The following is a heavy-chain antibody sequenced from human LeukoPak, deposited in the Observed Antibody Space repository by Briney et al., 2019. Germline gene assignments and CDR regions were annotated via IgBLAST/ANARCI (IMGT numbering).Heavy chain of an antibody. CDR1: AGSINSGDYY. Sequence: SETLSLICTVSAGSINSGDYYWSWIRQPAGKGLEWIGRIYSPGTNYNYNPSVKSRVTISIDTSKNQFSLKLTSVTAADTAVYYCARGIGTCYDSSRDAFDIWGQGTMVTVSS. CDR3: ARGIGTCYDSSRDAFDI. V-gene: IGHV4-61*02. CDR2: IYSPGTN. J-gene: IGHJ3*02. D-gene: IGHD3-22*01.